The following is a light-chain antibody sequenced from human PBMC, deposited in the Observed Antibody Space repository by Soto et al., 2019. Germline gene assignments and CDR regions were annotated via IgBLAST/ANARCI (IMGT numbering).Light chain of an antibody. CDR2: DVS. Sequence: QSALTQPRSVSGSPGQSVTISCTGTSSDVGGYNYVSWYQQHPGKAPKLMIYDVSKRPSGVPDRFSGSKSGNTASLTISGLQDEDEADYYCCSYAGSYVVFGGGTTVTVL. J-gene: IGLJ2*01. CDR3: CSYAGSYVV. CDR1: SSDVGGYNY. V-gene: IGLV2-11*01.